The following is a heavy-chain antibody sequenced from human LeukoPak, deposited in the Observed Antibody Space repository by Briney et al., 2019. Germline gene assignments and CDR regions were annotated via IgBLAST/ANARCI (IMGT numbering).Heavy chain of an antibody. J-gene: IGHJ3*02. CDR2: ISSSSSYI. CDR3: AKERGGYSYGHDAFDI. Sequence: GGSLRLSCAASGFTFSSYSMNWVRQAPGKGLEWVSSISSSSSYIYYADSVKGRFTISRDNSKNTLYLQMNSLRAEDTAVYYCAKERGGYSYGHDAFDIWGQGTMVTVSS. CDR1: GFTFSSYS. V-gene: IGHV3-21*01. D-gene: IGHD5-18*01.